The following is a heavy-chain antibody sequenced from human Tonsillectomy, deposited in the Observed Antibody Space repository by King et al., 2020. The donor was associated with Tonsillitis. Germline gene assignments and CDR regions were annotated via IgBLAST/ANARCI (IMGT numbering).Heavy chain of an antibody. CDR1: GFTFSKAW. D-gene: IGHD3-9*01. Sequence: VQLVESGGGLVKPGGSLRVSCAASGFTFSKAWMNWVRQAPGKGLEWVGRIKSKSDGGTTDYAAPVKGRFTISRDDSKNTLYLQMNSLKTEYTAVYYCTNLHTDILTDYNIADYWGQGTLVTVSS. CDR3: TNLHTDILTDYNIADY. CDR2: IKSKSDGGTT. J-gene: IGHJ4*02. V-gene: IGHV3-15*01.